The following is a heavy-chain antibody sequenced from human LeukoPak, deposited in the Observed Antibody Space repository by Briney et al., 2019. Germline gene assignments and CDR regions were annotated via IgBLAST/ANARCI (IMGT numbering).Heavy chain of an antibody. CDR2: ISHSGRT. CDR3: ARPKYRYSGSYSYFDY. CDR1: GGSISSYY. Sequence: SETLSLTCTVSGGSISSYYWSWIRQPPGEGLEWIGEISHSGRTNYNPPLKSRVTISVDTSKNQFSLKLSSVTAADTAVYYCARPKYRYSGSYSYFDYWGQGTLVTVSS. J-gene: IGHJ4*02. V-gene: IGHV4-34*01. D-gene: IGHD1-26*01.